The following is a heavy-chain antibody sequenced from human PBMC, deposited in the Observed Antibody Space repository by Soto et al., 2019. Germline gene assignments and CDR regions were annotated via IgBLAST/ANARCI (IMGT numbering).Heavy chain of an antibody. V-gene: IGHV1-69*02. CDR3: ARSAPTDYGDYAGYFQH. Sequence: ASVKVSCKASGGTFSSYTISWVRQAPGQGLEWMGRIIPILGIANYAQKFQGRVTITADKSTSTAYMELSSLRSEDTAVYYCARSAPTDYGDYAGYFQHWGQGTLVTVSS. CDR2: IIPILGIA. D-gene: IGHD4-17*01. J-gene: IGHJ1*01. CDR1: GGTFSSYT.